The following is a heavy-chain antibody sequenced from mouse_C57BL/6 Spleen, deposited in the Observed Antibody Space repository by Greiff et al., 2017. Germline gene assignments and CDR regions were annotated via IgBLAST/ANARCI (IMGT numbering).Heavy chain of an antibody. D-gene: IGHD4-1*01. CDR3: VRQRGSWDGFAY. Sequence: EVKLVESGGGLVQPKGSLKLSCAASGFSFNTYAMNWVRQAPGKGLEWVARIRSKSNNYATSYADSVKDRFTISRDDSESMLYLQMNNLKTEDTAMYYCVRQRGSWDGFAYWGQGTLVTVSA. V-gene: IGHV10-1*01. CDR2: IRSKSNNYAT. J-gene: IGHJ3*01. CDR1: GFSFNTYA.